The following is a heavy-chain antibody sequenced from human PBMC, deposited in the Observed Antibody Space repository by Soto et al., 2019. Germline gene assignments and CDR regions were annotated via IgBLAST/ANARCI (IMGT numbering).Heavy chain of an antibody. J-gene: IGHJ4*01. V-gene: IGHV3-7*01. CDR3: ARDSGYGSGSSVNHYLDY. D-gene: IGHD3-10*01. Sequence: EVQLVESGGGLVPPGGSLRLSCAASGFGFGSYWMSWVRQAPGKGLEWLGTIKGDSSEKKYVASVRGRFTMSRDNAQNSLYLQMDSLRAEDTARYCARDSGYGSGSSVNHYLDYWGHGTLVTVSS. CDR2: IKGDSSEK. CDR1: GFGFGSYW.